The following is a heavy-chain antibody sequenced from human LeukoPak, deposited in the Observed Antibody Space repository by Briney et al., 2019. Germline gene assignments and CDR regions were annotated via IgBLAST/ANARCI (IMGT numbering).Heavy chain of an antibody. CDR1: GRSISSYY. J-gene: IGHJ6*03. Sequence: PSDPLSLTCTVSGRSISSYYWSWIRQPPAKELDWMGYIYYSWSTNYNPSRKSRVTISVDTSKNQFSLKLSSVNGADPAVYCCARDLYSGYDCGNYMYVWGKGTTGTVS. D-gene: IGHD5-12*01. V-gene: IGHV4-59*01. CDR3: ARDLYSGYDCGNYMYV. CDR2: IYYSWST.